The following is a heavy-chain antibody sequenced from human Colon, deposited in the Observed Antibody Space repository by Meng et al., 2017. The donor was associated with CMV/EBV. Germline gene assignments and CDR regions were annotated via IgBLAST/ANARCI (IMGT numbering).Heavy chain of an antibody. D-gene: IGHD3-10*01. Sequence: CRASGGTLSRHAVNWVRQAPGQGLEWLGGLISVLDTANYAQKFLGRLTITADTFTDTAFMELTSLTSDDTAVYYCAFRHGSGSLDPWGQGTPVTVSS. CDR2: LISVLDTA. V-gene: IGHV1-69*06. CDR1: GGTLSRHA. J-gene: IGHJ5*02. CDR3: AFRHGSGSLDP.